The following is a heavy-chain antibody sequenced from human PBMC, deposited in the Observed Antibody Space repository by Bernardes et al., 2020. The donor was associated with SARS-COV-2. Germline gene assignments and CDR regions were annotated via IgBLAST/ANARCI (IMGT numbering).Heavy chain of an antibody. CDR2: INDSGST. V-gene: IGHV4-34*01. CDR3: ARGSAAVVSHFMLLFANWYFDL. Sequence: SETLSLTCAVYSGSFSGYYWSWIRQTPGKGLEWIGEINDSGSTKYNPALKSRVTISVDPSKNQFSLKLNSVTAADTAVYYCARGSAAVVSHFMLLFANWYFDLWGRGTLVIVSS. CDR1: SGSFSGYY. D-gene: IGHD2-15*01. J-gene: IGHJ2*01.